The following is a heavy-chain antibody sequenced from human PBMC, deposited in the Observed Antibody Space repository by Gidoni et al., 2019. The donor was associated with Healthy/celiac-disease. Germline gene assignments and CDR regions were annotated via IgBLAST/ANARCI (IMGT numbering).Heavy chain of an antibody. Sequence: EVQLLESGGGLVQPGGSLRLSCAASEFTFSSYAMSWVRQAPGKGLEWVSAISGSGGSTYYADSVKGRFTISRDNSKNTLYLQMNSLRAEDTAVYYCAYFAGIAVAGTLDYWGQGTLVTVSS. CDR3: AYFAGIAVAGTLDY. D-gene: IGHD6-19*01. CDR2: ISGSGGST. CDR1: EFTFSSYA. J-gene: IGHJ4*02. V-gene: IGHV3-23*01.